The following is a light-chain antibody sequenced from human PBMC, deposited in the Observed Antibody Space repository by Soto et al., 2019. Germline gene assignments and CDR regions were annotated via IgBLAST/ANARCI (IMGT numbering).Light chain of an antibody. V-gene: IGLV2-14*01. CDR1: SSDVGGYNY. J-gene: IGLJ2*01. CDR2: DVS. CDR3: SSYTSSTSVV. Sequence: QSALTQPASVSGSPGQSITISCTGTSSDVGGYNYVSWYQQHPGKAPKLMIYDVSNRPSGVSNRFSGSKSGNTASLTIAGLQDEDEGDYYYSSYTSSTSVVFGGGTKLTVL.